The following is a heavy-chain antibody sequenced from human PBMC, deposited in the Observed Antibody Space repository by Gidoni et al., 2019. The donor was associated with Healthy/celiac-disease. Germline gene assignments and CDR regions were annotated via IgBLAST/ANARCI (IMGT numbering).Heavy chain of an antibody. CDR1: GFTFSSYE. CDR2: ISSSGSTI. CDR3: ARDSALRAPFDY. D-gene: IGHD3-10*01. V-gene: IGHV3-48*03. Sequence: EVELVESGGGWVQPGGSLRSACAASGFTFSSYEMNWVRQAPGKGLEWVSYISSSGSTIYYADSVKGRFTISRDNAKNSLYLQMNSLRAEDTAVYYCARDSALRAPFDYWGQGTLVTVSS. J-gene: IGHJ4*02.